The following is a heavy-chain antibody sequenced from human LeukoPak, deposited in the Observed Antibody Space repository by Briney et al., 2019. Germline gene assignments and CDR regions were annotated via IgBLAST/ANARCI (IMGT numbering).Heavy chain of an antibody. CDR2: IYPSGST. CDR1: GGSISSYY. Sequence: KPPETPSLTCTVSGGSISSYYWSWIWQPAGKGLEWIGRIYPSGSTKYNPSLKSRVTMSVDTSKNQFSLKLSSVTAADTAVYYCARDRPDYYGSGSYYNEPYYYYGMDDWGQGTTVTVSS. CDR3: ARDRPDYYGSGSYYNEPYYYYGMDD. V-gene: IGHV4-4*07. D-gene: IGHD3-10*01. J-gene: IGHJ6*02.